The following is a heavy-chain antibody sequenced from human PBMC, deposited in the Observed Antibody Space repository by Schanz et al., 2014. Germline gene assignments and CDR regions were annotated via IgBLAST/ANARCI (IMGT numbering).Heavy chain of an antibody. CDR2: IYSSGST. CDR3: ARDRAAGYYDSGMSYYYYGMDV. J-gene: IGHJ6*02. Sequence: DVQLVDSGGGLVQPGGSLRLSCAASGFTVSNSYIHWVRQAPGKGLEWVSTIYSSGSTYYADSVRSRFTISRDNAKNSLYLQMNSLRAEDTAVYFCARDRAAGYYDSGMSYYYYGMDVWGQGTTVTVSS. CDR1: GFTVSNSY. D-gene: IGHD3-10*01. V-gene: IGHV3-53*01.